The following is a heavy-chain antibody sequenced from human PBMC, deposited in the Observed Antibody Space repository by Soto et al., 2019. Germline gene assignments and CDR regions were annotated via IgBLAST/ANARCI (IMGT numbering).Heavy chain of an antibody. CDR1: GYSISAGGYY. CDR2: FYSSGSI. CDR3: ARMYSSGSGWFHP. D-gene: IGHD6-19*01. J-gene: IGHJ5*02. Sequence: SETLSLTCFVSGYSISAGGYYWSWIRHHPGKGLEWIGSFYSSGSIIYNPSLRSRVSISGDTSSNQFSMSLTSVTAADTARYYCARMYSSGSGWFHPWGQGTLVTVSS. V-gene: IGHV4-31*03.